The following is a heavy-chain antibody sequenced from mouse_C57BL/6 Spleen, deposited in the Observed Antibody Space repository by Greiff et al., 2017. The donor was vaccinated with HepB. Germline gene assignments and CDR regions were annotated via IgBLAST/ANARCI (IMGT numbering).Heavy chain of an antibody. CDR1: GYTFTSYW. V-gene: IGHV1-74*01. Sequence: VKLQESGAELVKPGASVKVSCKASGYTFTSYWMHWVKQRPGQGLEWIGRIHPSDSDTNYNQKFKGKATLTVDKSSSTAYMQLSSLTSEDSAVYYCAISYYGSLCFNYWGQGTTLTVSS. CDR3: AISYYGSLCFNY. D-gene: IGHD1-1*01. J-gene: IGHJ2*01. CDR2: IHPSDSDT.